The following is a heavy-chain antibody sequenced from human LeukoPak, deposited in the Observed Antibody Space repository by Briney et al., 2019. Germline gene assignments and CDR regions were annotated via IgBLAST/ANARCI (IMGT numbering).Heavy chain of an antibody. CDR2: IYYSGST. CDR1: GGSISSSSYY. V-gene: IGHV4-39*01. Sequence: SETLSLTCTVSGGSISSSSYYWGWIRQPPGKGLEWIGSIYYSGSTYYNPSLKSRVTISVDTSKNQFSLKLSSVTAADTAVYYCARHRAICSSTSCYHSHFDYWGQGTLVTVSS. D-gene: IGHD2-2*01. J-gene: IGHJ4*02. CDR3: ARHRAICSSTSCYHSHFDY.